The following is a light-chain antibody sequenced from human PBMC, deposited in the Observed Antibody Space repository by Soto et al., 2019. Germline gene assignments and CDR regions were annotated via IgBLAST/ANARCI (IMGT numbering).Light chain of an antibody. Sequence: EIVLTQSPATLSLSPGERATLSCRASQSVSSYLAWYQQKPGQAPRLLIYDASNSATGIPARFSGSGSGTDLTLQISSLEPEDFAVYYSHQRSNWPHTFCQGTKLEIK. CDR1: QSVSSY. CDR2: DAS. V-gene: IGKV3-11*01. CDR3: HQRSNWPHT. J-gene: IGKJ2*01.